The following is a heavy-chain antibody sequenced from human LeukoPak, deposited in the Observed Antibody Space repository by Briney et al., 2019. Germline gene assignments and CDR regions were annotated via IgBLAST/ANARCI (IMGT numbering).Heavy chain of an antibody. D-gene: IGHD3-22*01. V-gene: IGHV1-8*03. J-gene: IGHJ4*02. CDR1: GYTFTSYD. CDR3: ARGYMYYYDSSGYLDY. Sequence: ASVKVSCKASGYTFTSYDINWVRQATGQGLEWMGWMNPNSGNTGYAQKFQGRVTTTRNTSISTAYMELSSLRSEDTAVYYCARGYMYYYDSSGYLDYWGQGTLVTVSS. CDR2: MNPNSGNT.